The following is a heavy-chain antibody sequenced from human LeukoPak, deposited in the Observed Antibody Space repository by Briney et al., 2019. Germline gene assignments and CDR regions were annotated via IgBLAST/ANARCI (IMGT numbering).Heavy chain of an antibody. CDR2: IKQVGNEK. V-gene: IGHV3-7*03. Sequence: GGSLSLSCVASGFTFSRYWMSWVRQVPGEGLEWVGNIKQVGNEKYYVDSVKGRFTITRENAKNSLYLQMNSLRAEDTAVYYCARVLRRCMDYWGQGTLVTVSS. CDR1: GFTFSRYW. CDR3: ARVLRRCMDY. J-gene: IGHJ4*02.